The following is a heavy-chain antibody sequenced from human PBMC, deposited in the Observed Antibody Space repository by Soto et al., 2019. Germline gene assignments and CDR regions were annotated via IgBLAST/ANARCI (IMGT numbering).Heavy chain of an antibody. J-gene: IGHJ5*02. CDR1: GYTFTNYD. D-gene: IGHD1-26*01. CDR2: MNPNSANT. V-gene: IGHV1-8*01. CDR3: SRMATSGTLNWFDP. Sequence: QAQLVQSGAEVKEPGASVKVSCKASGYTFTNYDISWVRQATGQGLEWMGWMNPNSANTGYAQKFQGRVSMTRDPSINTAYMELSSLRSEDTAIYYWSRMATSGTLNWFDPWGQGTLVTVSS.